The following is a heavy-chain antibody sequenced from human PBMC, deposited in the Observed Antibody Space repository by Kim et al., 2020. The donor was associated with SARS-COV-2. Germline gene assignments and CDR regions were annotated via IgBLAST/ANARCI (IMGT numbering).Heavy chain of an antibody. Sequence: GGSLRLSCAASGFTFDDYAMHWVRQAPGKGLEWVSGISWNSGSIGYADSVKGRFTISRDNAKNSLYLQMNSLRAEDTALYYCAKVHLLLWFGGAAFDYWGQGTLVTVSS. CDR2: ISWNSGSI. V-gene: IGHV3-9*01. J-gene: IGHJ4*02. CDR1: GFTFDDYA. CDR3: AKVHLLLWFGGAAFDY. D-gene: IGHD3-10*01.